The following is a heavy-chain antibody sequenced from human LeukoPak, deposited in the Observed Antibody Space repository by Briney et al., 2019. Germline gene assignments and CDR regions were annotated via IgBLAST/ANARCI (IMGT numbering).Heavy chain of an antibody. Sequence: GGSLRLSCAASGFSFSGYNMNWVRQAPGKGLEWVSSITASSIYIYHADSVKGRFPISRDNAKSLVYLQMNSLRVDDTAVYYCARVLRDYYFDFWGQGALVTVSS. V-gene: IGHV3-21*01. CDR1: GFSFSGYN. CDR2: ITASSIYI. J-gene: IGHJ4*02. D-gene: IGHD3-9*01. CDR3: ARVLRDYYFDF.